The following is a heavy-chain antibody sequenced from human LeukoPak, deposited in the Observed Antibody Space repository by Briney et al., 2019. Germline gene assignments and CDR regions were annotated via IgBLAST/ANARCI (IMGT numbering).Heavy chain of an antibody. CDR2: INHSGSP. V-gene: IGHV4-34*01. CDR1: GGSFSDYY. Sequence: SETLSLTCVVYGGSFSDYYWTWIRQPPGKGLEWIGEINHSGSPNNNPSLKSRVSISFDTSKNQFSLKLTSVTAADTAVYYCGSRRTAMFGVIKGPIDYWGQGTLVTVSS. CDR3: GSRRTAMFGVIKGPIDY. D-gene: IGHD3-3*01. J-gene: IGHJ4*02.